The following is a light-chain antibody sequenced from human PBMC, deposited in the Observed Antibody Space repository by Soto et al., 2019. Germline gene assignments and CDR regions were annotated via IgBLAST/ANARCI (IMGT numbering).Light chain of an antibody. CDR3: ISYTVSRSYV. CDR1: TSNIGAGYD. J-gene: IGLJ1*01. V-gene: IGLV1-40*01. Sequence: QSVLTQPPSVSGAPGQRVTISCTGSTSNIGAGYDVHWYQQKDPRAAPKLLIYADSNRPSGAPDRFSASKSGTSASLAITGLQADDEADYYCISYTVSRSYVFGPGTKLTVL. CDR2: ADS.